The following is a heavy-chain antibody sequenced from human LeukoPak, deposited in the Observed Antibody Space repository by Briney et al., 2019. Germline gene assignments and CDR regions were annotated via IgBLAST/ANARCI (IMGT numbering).Heavy chain of an antibody. Sequence: GGSLRLSCAASGFTFSSYGMHWVRQAPGKGLEWVAVISYDGSNKYYADSVRGRFTISRDNSKNTLYLQMNSLRAEDTAVYYCANGYYDSSGSLDYWGQGTLVTVSS. CDR1: GFTFSSYG. J-gene: IGHJ4*02. V-gene: IGHV3-30*18. CDR3: ANGYYDSSGSLDY. CDR2: ISYDGSNK. D-gene: IGHD3-22*01.